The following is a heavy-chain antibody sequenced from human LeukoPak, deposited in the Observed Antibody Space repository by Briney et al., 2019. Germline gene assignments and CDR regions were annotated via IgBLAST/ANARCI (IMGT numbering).Heavy chain of an antibody. Sequence: ASVKVSCKASGYTFTTYYMHWVRQAPGQGLEWMGIINPSGGATSYAQKFQGRVTISVDTSKNQFSLKLSSVTAADTAVYYCARSLSSTSCCIDYWGQGTLVTVSS. CDR1: GYTFTTYY. V-gene: IGHV1-46*01. CDR3: ARSLSSTSCCIDY. CDR2: INPSGGAT. J-gene: IGHJ4*02. D-gene: IGHD2-2*01.